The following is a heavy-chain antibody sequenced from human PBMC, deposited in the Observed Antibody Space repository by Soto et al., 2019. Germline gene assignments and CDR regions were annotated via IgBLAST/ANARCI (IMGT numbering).Heavy chain of an antibody. D-gene: IGHD2-2*01. CDR3: ARQAICSSTSCNGATDY. V-gene: IGHV4-59*08. J-gene: IGHJ4*02. Sequence: SETLCLTCTVSGGSITSYYWSWIRQPPGKGLEWIGYIYYSGSTNYNPSLKSRVTISVDTSKNQFSLKLSSVTAADTAVYYCARQAICSSTSCNGATDYWGQGTLVTVSS. CDR1: GGSITSYY. CDR2: IYYSGST.